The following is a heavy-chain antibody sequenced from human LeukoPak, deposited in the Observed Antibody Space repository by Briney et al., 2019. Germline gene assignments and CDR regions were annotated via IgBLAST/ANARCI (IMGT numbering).Heavy chain of an antibody. V-gene: IGHV1-69*04. CDR3: ARAPPRGDGYNLY. CDR1: GGTFSSYA. D-gene: IGHD5-24*01. Sequence: ASVKVSCKASGGTFSSYAISWVRQAPGQGLEWMGRTIPIFGIANYAQRFQGRVTITADKSTSTAYMELSSLRSGDTAVYYCARAPPRGDGYNLYWGQGTLVTVSS. CDR2: TIPIFGIA. J-gene: IGHJ4*02.